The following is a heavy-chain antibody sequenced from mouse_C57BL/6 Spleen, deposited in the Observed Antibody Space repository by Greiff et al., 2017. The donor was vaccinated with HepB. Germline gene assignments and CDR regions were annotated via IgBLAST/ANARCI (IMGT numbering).Heavy chain of an antibody. CDR3: ARKDGYEDYAMDY. J-gene: IGHJ4*01. V-gene: IGHV1-55*01. Sequence: VQLQQPGAELVKPGASVKMSCKASGYTFTSYWITWVKQRPGQGLEWIGDIYPGSGSTNYNEKFKSKATLTVDTSSSTAYMQLSSLTSEDSAVYYCARKDGYEDYAMDYWGQGTSVTVSS. D-gene: IGHD2-2*01. CDR2: IYPGSGST. CDR1: GYTFTSYW.